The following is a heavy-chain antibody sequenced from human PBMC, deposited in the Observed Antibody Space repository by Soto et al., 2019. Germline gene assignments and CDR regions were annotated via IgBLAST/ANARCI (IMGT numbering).Heavy chain of an antibody. J-gene: IGHJ5*01. CDR3: VRDGLTGTSLVLDS. D-gene: IGHD1-20*01. CDR1: GFSCGNDG. Sequence: GALSLACAASGFSCGNDGMHWVREGPCKGLEWVALIWYDGTNQNYADSVKGRFTISRDNSKNTLYLQMNTLRAEDAAVYYCVRDGLTGTSLVLDSWGQGTLVTVSS. CDR2: IWYDGTNQ. V-gene: IGHV3-33*01.